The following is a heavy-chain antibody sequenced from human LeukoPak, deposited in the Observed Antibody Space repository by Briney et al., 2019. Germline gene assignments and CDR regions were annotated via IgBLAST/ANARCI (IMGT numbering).Heavy chain of an antibody. J-gene: IGHJ4*02. CDR2: IRYDGSNK. Sequence: GGPLRLSCAASGFTFSSYGMHWVRQAPGKGLEWVAFIRYDGSNKYYADSVKGRFTISRDNSKNTLYLQMNSLRGEDTAMYYCAKDVTGSLDYWGQGTLVTVSS. D-gene: IGHD1-26*01. CDR1: GFTFSSYG. CDR3: AKDVTGSLDY. V-gene: IGHV3-30*02.